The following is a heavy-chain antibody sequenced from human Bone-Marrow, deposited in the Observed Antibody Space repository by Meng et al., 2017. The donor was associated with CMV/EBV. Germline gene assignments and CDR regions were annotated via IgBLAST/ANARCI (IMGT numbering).Heavy chain of an antibody. Sequence: SDTLSLTCAIPGASVSSNSSAWNWIRQSPSRGLEWLGRTYYRCKWYNDYAVSVKSRITINPDTSKNQFSLKLNSVTPEDTAVYYCARGPGGGSPDYFDYWGQGTLVTVSS. J-gene: IGHJ4*02. V-gene: IGHV6-1*01. CDR1: GASVSSNSSA. D-gene: IGHD1-26*01. CDR3: ARGPGGGSPDYFDY. CDR2: TYYRCKWYN.